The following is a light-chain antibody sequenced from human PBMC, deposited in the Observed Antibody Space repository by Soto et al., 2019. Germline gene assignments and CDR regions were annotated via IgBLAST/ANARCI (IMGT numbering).Light chain of an antibody. CDR3: MQALQTPYT. CDR2: LGS. CDR1: QSLVYSNGYNY. J-gene: IGKJ2*01. Sequence: DLVMTQSPLSLPVTPGEPASISCRSSQSLVYSNGYNYLDWYLQKPGQSPQVLIYLGSNRASGVPDRFSGSGSGTDFTLKISRVEAEDVGVYYCMQALQTPYTFGQGTKLEIK. V-gene: IGKV2-28*01.